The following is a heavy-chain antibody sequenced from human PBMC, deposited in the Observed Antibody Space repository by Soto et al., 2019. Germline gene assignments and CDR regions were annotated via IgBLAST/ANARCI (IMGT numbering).Heavy chain of an antibody. CDR2: LYNAGST. V-gene: IGHV4-59*08. Sequence: SETLSLTCTVSGGSISRYYWSWIRQPPGKGLEWIGYLYNAGSTIYNPSLKSRVTISVDTSKNQFSLKLSSVTAADTAVYYCARGGRYNWNYGFYYYGMDVWGQGTTVTVSS. CDR3: ARGGRYNWNYGFYYYGMDV. CDR1: GGSISRYY. D-gene: IGHD1-7*01. J-gene: IGHJ6*02.